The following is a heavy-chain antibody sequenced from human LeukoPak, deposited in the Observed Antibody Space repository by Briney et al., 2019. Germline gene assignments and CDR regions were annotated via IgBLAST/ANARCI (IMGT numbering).Heavy chain of an antibody. V-gene: IGHV3-21*01. CDR3: ARDMAYCGGDCYSIAEYFQH. CDR2: ISSSSSYI. Sequence: GGSLRLSCAASGFTFSSYAMSWVRQAPGKGLEWVSSISSSSSYIYYADSVKGRFTISRDNAKNSLYLQMNSLRAEDTAVYYCARDMAYCGGDCYSIAEYFQHWGQGTLVTVSS. J-gene: IGHJ1*01. CDR1: GFTFSSYA. D-gene: IGHD2-21*02.